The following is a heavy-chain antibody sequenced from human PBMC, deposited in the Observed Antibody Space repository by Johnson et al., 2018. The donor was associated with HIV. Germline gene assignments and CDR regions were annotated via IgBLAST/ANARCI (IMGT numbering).Heavy chain of an antibody. Sequence: MQLVESGGGLVHPGGSLRLSCAASGFTVSSNYMSWVRQAPGKGLEWVSVIYSGGSTYYADSVKGRFTISRDKSKNTLYLQMNSVRAEDKAVYYCARGAANDAFAIWGQGTLVTVPP. CDR1: GFTVSSNY. CDR3: ARGAANDAFAI. J-gene: IGHJ3*02. CDR2: IYSGGST. V-gene: IGHV3-66*01. D-gene: IGHD1-26*01.